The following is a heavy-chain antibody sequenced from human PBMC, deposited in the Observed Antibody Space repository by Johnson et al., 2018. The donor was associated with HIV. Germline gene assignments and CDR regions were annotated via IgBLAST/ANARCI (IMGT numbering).Heavy chain of an antibody. CDR2: IHSDGSST. J-gene: IGHJ3*02. V-gene: IGHV3-74*01. D-gene: IGHD3-16*01. CDR1: GFTFSSYC. CDR3: ARGSRYTHDNDDVYLLQAFDI. Sequence: VQLVESGGGFVQPGGSLRLSCAASGFTFSSYCMHWVRQAPGKWLVWVSLIHSDGSSTSYADSVKGRFTISSDSSKNTLYLQMNTLRADDTAVYYCARGSRYTHDNDDVYLLQAFDIWGQGTMVTVSS.